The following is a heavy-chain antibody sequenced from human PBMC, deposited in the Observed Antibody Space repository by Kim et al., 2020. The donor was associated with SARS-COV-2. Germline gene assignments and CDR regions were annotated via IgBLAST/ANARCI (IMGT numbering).Heavy chain of an antibody. J-gene: IGHJ6*03. Sequence: SVKGRLTIARDNAKNSLYLQMNCLRAEDTAVYYCARDYYDSLYYYYYMDVWGKGTTVTVSS. CDR3: ARDYYDSLYYYYYMDV. V-gene: IGHV3-11*06. D-gene: IGHD3-22*01.